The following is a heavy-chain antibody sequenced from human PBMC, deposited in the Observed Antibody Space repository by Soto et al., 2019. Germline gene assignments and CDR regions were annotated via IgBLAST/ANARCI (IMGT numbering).Heavy chain of an antibody. CDR3: ATHSRFTTCGSSGGCY. CDR2: ISGSGGST. Sequence: EVQLLESGGGLVQPGGSLRLSCAASGFTFSSYAMSWVRQAPGKGLEWVSAISGSGGSTYYADSVKGRFTISRDNSKNTLYLQMNSLRAEDTAVYYCATHSRFTTCGSSGGCYWGQGTLVTVSS. J-gene: IGHJ4*02. V-gene: IGHV3-23*01. D-gene: IGHD2-15*01. CDR1: GFTFSSYA.